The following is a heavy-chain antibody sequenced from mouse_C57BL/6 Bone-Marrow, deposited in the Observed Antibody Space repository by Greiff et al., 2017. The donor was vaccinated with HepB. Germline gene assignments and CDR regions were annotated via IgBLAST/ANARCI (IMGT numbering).Heavy chain of an antibody. CDR3: ARVGITTVVALRYFDV. J-gene: IGHJ1*03. V-gene: IGHV1-64*01. Sequence: VQLQQPGAELVKPGASVKLSCKASGYTFTSYWMHWVKQRPGQGLEWIGMIHPNSGSTNYNEKFKSKATLTVDKSSSTAYMQLSSLTSEDSAVYYCARVGITTVVALRYFDVWGTGTTVTVSS. CDR2: IHPNSGST. D-gene: IGHD1-1*01. CDR1: GYTFTSYW.